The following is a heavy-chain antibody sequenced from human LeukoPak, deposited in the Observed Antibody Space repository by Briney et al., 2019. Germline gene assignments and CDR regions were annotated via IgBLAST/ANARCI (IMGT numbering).Heavy chain of an antibody. J-gene: IGHJ4*02. D-gene: IGHD2/OR15-2a*01. V-gene: IGHV4-59*02. CDR3: SEGYFEPFDH. Sequence: SETLSLTCVVSGASVSSSHWNWIRQLPGKGLEWIGCLSYTGKTGYNPSLTSRVTISLDTSKNQVSLKLRSVTAADTAAYYCSEGYFEPFDHWGQGTLVTVSS. CDR2: LSYTGKT. CDR1: GASVSSSH.